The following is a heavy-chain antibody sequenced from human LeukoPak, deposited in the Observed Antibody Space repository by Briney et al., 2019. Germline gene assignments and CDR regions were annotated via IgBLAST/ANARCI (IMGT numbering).Heavy chain of an antibody. CDR2: ISTRGNT. V-gene: IGHV4-4*07. D-gene: IGHD1-1*01. CDR3: VRNWDY. J-gene: IGHJ4*02. CDR1: GGSISSYY. Sequence: SETLSLTCTVSGGSISSYYWSWIRQPAGKGLEWIGRISTRGNTNYNPSLKSRVTMSVDTSNKHFSLKLTSVTAADTAVYYCVRNWDYWGQGTLVTVSS.